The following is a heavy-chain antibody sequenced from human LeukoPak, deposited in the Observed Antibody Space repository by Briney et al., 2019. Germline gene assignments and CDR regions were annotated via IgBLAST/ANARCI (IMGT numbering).Heavy chain of an antibody. J-gene: IGHJ4*02. CDR2: IYTSGST. V-gene: IGHV4-61*02. Sequence: PSETLSLTCTVSGGSISSGSYYWSWIRQPAGKGLEWIGRIYTSGSTNYNPSLESRVTMSVDTSKNQFSLKLSSVTAADTAVYYCASTYYDFWSGYSYLDYWGQGTLVTVSS. CDR3: ASTYYDFWSGYSYLDY. D-gene: IGHD3-3*01. CDR1: GGSISSGSYY.